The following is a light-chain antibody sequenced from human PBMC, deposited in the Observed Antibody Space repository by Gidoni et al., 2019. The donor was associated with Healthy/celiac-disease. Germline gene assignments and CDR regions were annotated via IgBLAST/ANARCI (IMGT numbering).Light chain of an antibody. V-gene: IGLV1-51*01. Sequence: QSVLTQTPSVSAAPGQKVTIACAGSSSNIGNNYVSWYQQRPGTAPKLLIYDNNKRPSGIPDRFSGSTSGTSATLGITGLQTGDEADYYCGTWDSSLSVEGFVFGTGTKVTVL. CDR1: SSNIGNNY. CDR3: GTWDSSLSVEGFV. CDR2: DNN. J-gene: IGLJ1*01.